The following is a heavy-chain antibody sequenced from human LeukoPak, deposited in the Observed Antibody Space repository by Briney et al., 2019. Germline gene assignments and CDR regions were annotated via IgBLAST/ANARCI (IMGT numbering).Heavy chain of an antibody. D-gene: IGHD3-16*01. CDR3: ASSSWGLYYFDY. CDR2: IRSKAYGGTT. CDR1: GFTFGDYA. Sequence: GGSLRLSCTASGFTFGDYAMSWVRQAPGKGLEWVGFIRSKAYGGTTEYAASVKGRFTISRDDSKSIAYLQMNSLRAEDTAVYYCASSSWGLYYFDYWGQGTLVTVSS. V-gene: IGHV3-49*04. J-gene: IGHJ4*02.